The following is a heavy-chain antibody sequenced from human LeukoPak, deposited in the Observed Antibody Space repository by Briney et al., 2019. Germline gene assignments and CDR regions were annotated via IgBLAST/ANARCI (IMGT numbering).Heavy chain of an antibody. J-gene: IGHJ6*03. CDR2: IYTSGST. CDR1: GGSISSGNYY. V-gene: IGHV4-61*02. D-gene: IGHD5-18*01. CDR3: ARDPGYSYGPYYYYYMDV. Sequence: SETLSLTCTVSGGSISSGNYYWNWIRQPAGKGLEWIGRIYTSGSTNYNPSLKSRVTMSVDTSKNQFSLKLSSVTAAETAVYYCARDPGYSYGPYYYYYMDVWGKGTTVTISS.